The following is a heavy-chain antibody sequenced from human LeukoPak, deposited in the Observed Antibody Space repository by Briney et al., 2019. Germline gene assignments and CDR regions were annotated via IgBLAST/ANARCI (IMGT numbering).Heavy chain of an antibody. CDR2: IYYSGST. Sequence: NPSETLSLTCTVSGGSISSSSYYWGWIRQPPGKGLEWIGSIYYSGSTYYNPSLKSRVTISVDTSKNQFSLKLSSVTAADTAVYYCAVVLGYFDYWGQGTLVTVSS. V-gene: IGHV4-39*07. D-gene: IGHD3-3*02. CDR3: AVVLGYFDY. CDR1: GGSISSSSYY. J-gene: IGHJ4*02.